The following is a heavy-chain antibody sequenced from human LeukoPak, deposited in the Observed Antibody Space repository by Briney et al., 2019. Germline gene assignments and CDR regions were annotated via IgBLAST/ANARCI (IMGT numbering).Heavy chain of an antibody. CDR2: ISGSGGST. Sequence: GGSLRLSCAASGFTFSSYAMSWVRQAPGKGLEWVSAISGSGGSTYYADSVKGRFTISRDNAKNSLYLQMNSLRADDTAVYYCARAWNSYFDYWGQGTLVTVSS. J-gene: IGHJ4*02. CDR1: GFTFSSYA. D-gene: IGHD2/OR15-2a*01. V-gene: IGHV3-23*01. CDR3: ARAWNSYFDY.